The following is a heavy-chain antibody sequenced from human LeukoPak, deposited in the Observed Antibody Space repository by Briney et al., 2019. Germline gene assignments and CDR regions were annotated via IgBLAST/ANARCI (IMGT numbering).Heavy chain of an antibody. V-gene: IGHV3-23*01. CDR1: GFTFSSYA. D-gene: IGHD2-21*02. CDR3: AKGLASYCDGGCYSRVLDR. J-gene: IGHJ5*02. CDR2: ISGSGDST. Sequence: GGSLRLSCAASGFTFSSYAMNWVRQAPGKGLEWVSIISGSGDSTHYADSVKGRFTISRDNSKNTLYLEMNSLRADDTAVYYCAKGLASYCDGGCYSRVLDRWGQGTLVTVSS.